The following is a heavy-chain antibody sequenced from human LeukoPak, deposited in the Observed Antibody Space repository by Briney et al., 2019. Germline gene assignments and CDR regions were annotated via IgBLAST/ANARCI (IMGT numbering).Heavy chain of an antibody. CDR3: ARDLSWELPLDY. D-gene: IGHD1-26*01. CDR2: ISSSSSYI. J-gene: IGHJ4*02. CDR1: GFTFSSYS. Sequence: GGSLRLSCAASGFTFSSYSMNWVRQAAGKGLEWVSSISSSSSYIYYADSVKGRFTISRDNAKNSLYLQMNSLRAEDTAVYYCARDLSWELPLDYWGQGTLVTVSS. V-gene: IGHV3-21*01.